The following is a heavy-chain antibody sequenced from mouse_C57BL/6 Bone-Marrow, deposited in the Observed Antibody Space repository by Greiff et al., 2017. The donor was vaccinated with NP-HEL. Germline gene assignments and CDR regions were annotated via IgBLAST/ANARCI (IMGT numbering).Heavy chain of an antibody. V-gene: IGHV5-2*01. CDR2: INSDGGST. CDR1: EYEFPSHD. Sequence: DVKLVESGGGLVQPGESLKLSCESNEYEFPSHDMSWVRKTPEKRLELVAAINSDGGSTYYPDTMESRFIISRDNTTKTLYLQMSSLRSEDTALYYCARHSDYYGSIYWFAYWGQGTLVTVSA. J-gene: IGHJ3*01. CDR3: ARHSDYYGSIYWFAY. D-gene: IGHD1-1*01.